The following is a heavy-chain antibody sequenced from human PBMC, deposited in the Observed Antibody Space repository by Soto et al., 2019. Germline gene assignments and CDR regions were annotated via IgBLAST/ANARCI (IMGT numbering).Heavy chain of an antibody. CDR2: IIPIFGTA. D-gene: IGHD3-22*01. V-gene: IGHV1-69*13. CDR1: GGTFSSYA. CDR3: AREDYYDSSGYYYGAFDI. Sequence: SVKVSCKASGGTFSSYAISWVRQAPGQGLEWMGGIIPIFGTANYAQKFQGRVTITADESTSTAYMELSSLRSEDTAVYYCAREDYYDSSGYYYGAFDIWGQGTMVTVSS. J-gene: IGHJ3*02.